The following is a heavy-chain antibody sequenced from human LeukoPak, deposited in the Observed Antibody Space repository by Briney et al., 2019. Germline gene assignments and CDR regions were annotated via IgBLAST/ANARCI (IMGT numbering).Heavy chain of an antibody. CDR3: ARHPPAPLYGSGSFDY. CDR2: IKYDGGEI. CDR1: GFTFSNYW. J-gene: IGHJ4*02. Sequence: GGSLRLSCAASGFTFSNYWMSWVRQAPGNGLEWVANIKYDGGEIYYVDSVKGRFTISRDNAKNSLYLQMNSLRAEDAAVYYCARHPPAPLYGSGSFDYWGQGTLVTASS. D-gene: IGHD3-10*01. V-gene: IGHV3-7*04.